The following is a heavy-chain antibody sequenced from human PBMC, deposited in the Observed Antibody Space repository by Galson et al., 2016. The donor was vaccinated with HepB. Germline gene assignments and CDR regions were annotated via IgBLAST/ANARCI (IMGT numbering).Heavy chain of an antibody. J-gene: IGHJ5*02. CDR1: GYSFRSYY. CDR2: IDPNDGVT. D-gene: IGHD2-2*01. V-gene: IGHV1-46*01. Sequence: SVKVSCKASGYSFRSYYIHWVRQVPGQGLEWMGIIDPNDGVTNYTQKLQGRVTMTRDTSTNTLYLELSSLKFEDTAVYYCARGDCSSSTCYVIWFDPWGQGTLVTVSS. CDR3: ARGDCSSSTCYVIWFDP.